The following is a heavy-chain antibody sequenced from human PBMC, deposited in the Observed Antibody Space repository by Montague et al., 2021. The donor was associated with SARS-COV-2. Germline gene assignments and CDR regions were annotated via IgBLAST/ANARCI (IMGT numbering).Heavy chain of an antibody. CDR1: GGSIITYY. Sequence: SETLSLTCTVSGGSIITYYWTWIRQPPGKGLEWIGYIYYSGGTNYNPSLKSRVTISVDTPKNQFSLKLSSVTAADTAVYYCARHGPVVVVTANHDTFDIWGQGTMVTVSS. D-gene: IGHD2-21*02. CDR3: ARHGPVVVVTANHDTFDI. J-gene: IGHJ3*02. V-gene: IGHV4-59*08. CDR2: IYYSGGT.